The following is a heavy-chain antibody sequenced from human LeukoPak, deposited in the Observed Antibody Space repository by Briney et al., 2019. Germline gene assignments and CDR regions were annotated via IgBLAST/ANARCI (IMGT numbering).Heavy chain of an antibody. V-gene: IGHV3-53*01. J-gene: IGHJ4*02. CDR1: GFIVCNNY. Sequence: PGGSLRLSCAASGFIVCNNYMSWVRQAPGEGLEWVSVIYSSGGTFYSDSVKGRFTISRDCSKNTLYLQMNSLRADDTAVYYCARDSNGPAFWGQGTVVTVSS. CDR3: ARDSNGPAF. D-gene: IGHD6-19*01. CDR2: IYSSGGT.